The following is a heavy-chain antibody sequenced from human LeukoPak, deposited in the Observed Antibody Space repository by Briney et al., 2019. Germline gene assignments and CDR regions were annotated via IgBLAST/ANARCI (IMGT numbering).Heavy chain of an antibody. J-gene: IGHJ4*02. CDR2: VNPNSGGT. Sequence: GASVKVSCKASGYTFTDYYIHWVRQAPGQGLEGMGWVNPNSGGTNYAQKFQGRVTMTRDTSMSTAYMELSRLRSDDTAVYYCARDANYYGSGSYLDYWGQGTLVTVSS. CDR3: ARDANYYGSGSYLDY. D-gene: IGHD3-10*01. V-gene: IGHV1-2*02. CDR1: GYTFTDYY.